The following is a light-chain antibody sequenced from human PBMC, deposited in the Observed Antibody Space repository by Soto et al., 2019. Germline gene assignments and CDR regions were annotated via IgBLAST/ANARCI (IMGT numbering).Light chain of an antibody. Sequence: AIRMTQSPSSFSASTGDRVTITCRARQGISSYLAWYQQKPGKAPKLLIYAASTLQSGVPARFSGSGSGTDFTLTISCLQSEDFATYYCQQYYSYSLTFGGGTKVDIK. J-gene: IGKJ4*01. CDR3: QQYYSYSLT. CDR1: QGISSY. CDR2: AAS. V-gene: IGKV1-8*01.